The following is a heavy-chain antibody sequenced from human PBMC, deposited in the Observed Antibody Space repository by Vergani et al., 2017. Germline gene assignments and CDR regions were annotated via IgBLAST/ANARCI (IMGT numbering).Heavy chain of an antibody. J-gene: IGHJ4*02. CDR1: GYSFTSYW. D-gene: IGHD3-22*01. V-gene: IGHV5-51*01. CDR3: ARLSDYYDRSGYYSRPYDFDY. CDR2: IYPGDSDT. Sequence: EVQLVQSGAEVKKPGESLKISCKGSGYSFTSYWIGWVRQMPGKGLEWMGIIYPGDSDTRYSPSFQGQVTISADKSISTAYLQWSSLKASDTAMYYCARLSDYYDRSGYYSRPYDFDYWGQGTLVTVSS.